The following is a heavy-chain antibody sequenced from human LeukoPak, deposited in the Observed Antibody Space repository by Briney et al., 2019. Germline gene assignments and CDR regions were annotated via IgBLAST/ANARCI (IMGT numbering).Heavy chain of an antibody. CDR2: IYYSGST. CDR1: GGSISSYY. J-gene: IGHJ4*02. V-gene: IGHV4-59*01. Sequence: SETLSLTCTVSGGSISSYYWSWIRQPPGKGLEWIGYIYYSGSTNYNPSLKSRVTISVDTSKNQFSLKLSSVTAADTAVYYCARVRDGYNIGLDYWGQGTLVTVSS. D-gene: IGHD5-24*01. CDR3: ARVRDGYNIGLDY.